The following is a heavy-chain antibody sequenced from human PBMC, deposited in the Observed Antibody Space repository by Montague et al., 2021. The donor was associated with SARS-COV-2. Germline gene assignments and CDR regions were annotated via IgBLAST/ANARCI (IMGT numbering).Heavy chain of an antibody. V-gene: IGHV4-59*13. CDR1: GGSISAYY. CDR2: TYNSRSS. J-gene: IGHJ6*02. D-gene: IGHD1-14*01. Sequence: SETLSLTCTVSGGSISAYYWSWIRQPPGKGLEWIAYTYNSRSSNYNPSLKSRVSISADTSKSQFSLKLTSVTAADTAVYYCAREGIPTPGAEWKILHYHGMDVWGQGTTVTVSS. CDR3: AREGIPTPGAEWKILHYHGMDV.